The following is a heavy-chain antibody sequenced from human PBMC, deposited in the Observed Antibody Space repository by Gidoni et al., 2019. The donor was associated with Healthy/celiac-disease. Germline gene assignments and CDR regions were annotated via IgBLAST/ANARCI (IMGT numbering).Heavy chain of an antibody. CDR1: GGSISSGSYY. D-gene: IGHD1-7*01. CDR3: ARDGSGTTEGY. V-gene: IGHV4-61*02. J-gene: IGHJ4*02. Sequence: QVQLQESGPGLVKPSQTLSLTCTVSGGSISSGSYYWSWIRQPAGTGVELIGRIYTSGSTNYNPSLKSRVTISVDTSKNQFSLKLSSVTAADTAVYYCARDGSGTTEGYWGQGTLVTVSS. CDR2: IYTSGST.